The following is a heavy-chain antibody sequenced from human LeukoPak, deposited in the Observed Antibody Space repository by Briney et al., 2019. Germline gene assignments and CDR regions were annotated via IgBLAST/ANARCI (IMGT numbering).Heavy chain of an antibody. CDR3: ARVNFESDTVVTHGWFDP. CDR1: GFTVSSNY. J-gene: IGHJ5*02. CDR2: IYSGGST. V-gene: IGHV3-66*01. D-gene: IGHD4-23*01. Sequence: GGSLRLSCAASGFTVSSNYMSWVRQAPGKGLEWVSVIYSGGSTYYAGSVKGRFTISRDNSKNTLYLQMNSLRAEDTAVYYCARVNFESDTVVTHGWFDPWGQGTLVTVSS.